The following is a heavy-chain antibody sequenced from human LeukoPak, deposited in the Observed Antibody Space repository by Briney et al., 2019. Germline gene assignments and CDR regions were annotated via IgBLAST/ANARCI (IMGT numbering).Heavy chain of an antibody. CDR3: ARHHQHALTTIPWTVGY. V-gene: IGHV4-39*01. D-gene: IGHD3-22*01. Sequence: SQTLSLTCTVSGGSISSSSYYWGWIRQPPGKGLEWHGSIYYSGSTYYNPSLKSRVTISVDTSKTQFSLKLSSVTAANRSVYYCARHHQHALTTIPWTVGYWGQGTLLTVSS. J-gene: IGHJ4*02. CDR2: IYYSGST. CDR1: GGSISSSSYY.